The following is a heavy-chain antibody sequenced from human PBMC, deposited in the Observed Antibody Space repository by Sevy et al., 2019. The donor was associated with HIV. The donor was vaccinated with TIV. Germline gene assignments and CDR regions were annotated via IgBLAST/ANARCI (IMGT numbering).Heavy chain of an antibody. V-gene: IGHV3-30*04. CDR1: GFTFSGYA. CDR2: ISYDGNTK. J-gene: IGHJ4*02. CDR3: ARELSLIAVAGTDY. Sequence: GESLKISCAASGFTFSGYAMHWVRQAPGKGLEWVGLISYDGNTKYYADSVKGRFTISRDNSKNSLYLQMNSLRAEDTAVYYCARELSLIAVAGTDYWGQGTLVTVSS. D-gene: IGHD6-19*01.